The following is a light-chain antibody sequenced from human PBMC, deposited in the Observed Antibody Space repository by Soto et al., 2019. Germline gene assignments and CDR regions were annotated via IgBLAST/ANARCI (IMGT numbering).Light chain of an antibody. J-gene: IGKJ4*01. CDR3: QQRSNWLT. Sequence: EIVLTQSPATLSLSPGESATLSCRASQSVSYYLAWYQQKPGQAPRLLIYDASRRATVIPARFSGSGSGTDFTLTISSLEPEDFAVYYCQQRSNWLTFGGGTKVEI. V-gene: IGKV3-11*01. CDR2: DAS. CDR1: QSVSYY.